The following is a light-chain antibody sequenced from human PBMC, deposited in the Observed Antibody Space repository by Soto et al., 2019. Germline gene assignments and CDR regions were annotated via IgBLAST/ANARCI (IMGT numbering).Light chain of an antibody. CDR2: GAS. CDR1: QSVGRNY. V-gene: IGKV3-20*01. J-gene: IGKJ4*01. CDR3: QQDATSPLT. Sequence: EIVLTQSPGTLSLSPGERATLSCRASQSVGRNYLAWYQQKPGQAPRLLIYGASSRATGIPNTFSGSGSGTDFTLTISRLEPEDFAVYYCQQDATSPLTFGGGTKVEIK.